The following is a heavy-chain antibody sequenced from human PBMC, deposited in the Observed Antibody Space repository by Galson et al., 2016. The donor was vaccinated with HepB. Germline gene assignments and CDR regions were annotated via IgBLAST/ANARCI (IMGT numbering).Heavy chain of an antibody. CDR3: ARIPEYSSSWYIFGY. CDR2: IYSSGNT. J-gene: IGHJ4*02. Sequence: SETLSLTCTVSGGSVNSGSHYWSWIRQSPGKGLEWIGYIYSSGNTNYNPSLKSRVTISVDTSKNQFSLNLRSVNAADTAVYYCARIPEYSSSWYIFGYWGQGTLVTVSS. CDR1: GGSVNSGSHY. D-gene: IGHD6-13*01. V-gene: IGHV4-61*01.